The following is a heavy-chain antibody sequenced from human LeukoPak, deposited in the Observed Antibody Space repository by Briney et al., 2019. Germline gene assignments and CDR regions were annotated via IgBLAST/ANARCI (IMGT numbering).Heavy chain of an antibody. CDR1: GFTFSNYW. CDR2: INSDGSST. CDR3: ARALGVPAAIGP. J-gene: IGHJ5*02. Sequence: GGSLRLSRAASGFTFSNYWMHWVRQAPGKGLVWVSRINSDGSSTSYADSVKGRFTISRDNTKNTLYLQMNSLRAEDTAVYYCARALGVPAAIGPWGQGTLVTVSS. D-gene: IGHD2-2*01. V-gene: IGHV3-74*01.